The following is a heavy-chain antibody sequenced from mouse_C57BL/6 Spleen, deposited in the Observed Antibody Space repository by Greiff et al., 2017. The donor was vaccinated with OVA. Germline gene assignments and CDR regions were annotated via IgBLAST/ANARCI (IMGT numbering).Heavy chain of an antibody. CDR2: LYTGSGST. CDR3: ARNYGREDYAMDY. CDR1: GYTFTSYW. D-gene: IGHD1-1*01. Sequence: VQLQPPGAELVKPGASVKMSCKASGYTFTSYWITWVTQRPGQGLEWIGDLYTGSGSTNCNEKLKSKATLTVDTSSTTANMQLSSLTSEDSSVYYCARNYGREDYAMDYWGQGTSVTVAS. V-gene: IGHV1-55*01. J-gene: IGHJ4*01.